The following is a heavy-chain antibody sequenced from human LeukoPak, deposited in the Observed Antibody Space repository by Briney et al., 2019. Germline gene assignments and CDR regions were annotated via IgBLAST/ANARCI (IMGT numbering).Heavy chain of an antibody. CDR1: GFTFSSYS. CDR2: ISSSSSYI. J-gene: IGHJ4*02. D-gene: IGHD3-10*01. Sequence: GGSLRLSCAASGFTFSSYSMNWVRQAPGKGLEWVSSISSSSSYIYYADSVKGRFTISRDNAKNSLYLQMNSLRSEDTAVYYCARGVWFGELSFDYWGQGTLVTVSS. V-gene: IGHV3-21*04. CDR3: ARGVWFGELSFDY.